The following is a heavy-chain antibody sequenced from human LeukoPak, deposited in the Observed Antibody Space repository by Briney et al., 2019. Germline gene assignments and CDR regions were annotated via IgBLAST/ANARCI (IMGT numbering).Heavy chain of an antibody. D-gene: IGHD5-18*01. CDR2: ISAYNGNT. CDR1: GCTFTSYG. CDR3: ASGGYSYGYGGWFDP. V-gene: IGHV1-18*01. J-gene: IGHJ5*02. Sequence: ASVKVSCKASGCTFTSYGISWVRQAPGQGLEWMGWISAYNGNTNYAQKLQGRVTITTDKSTSTAYMELSSLRSDDTAVYYCASGGYSYGYGGWFDPGGQGTLVTVPS.